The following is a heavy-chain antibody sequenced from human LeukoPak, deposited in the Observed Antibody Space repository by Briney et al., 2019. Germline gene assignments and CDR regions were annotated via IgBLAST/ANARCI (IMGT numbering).Heavy chain of an antibody. V-gene: IGHV4-59*02. CDR1: GVSVKNDH. CDR2: IDYPGTT. J-gene: IGHJ4*02. D-gene: IGHD3-10*01. CDR3: ATYRANESGRGH. Sequence: PSQTLSLTCSVSGVSVKNDHWTWIRQPSGKGLEWIGRIDYPGTTNYSPSLESRVTISMDTSQNQVTLKLTSVTAADTATYYCATYRANESGRGHWGQGTLVAVAS.